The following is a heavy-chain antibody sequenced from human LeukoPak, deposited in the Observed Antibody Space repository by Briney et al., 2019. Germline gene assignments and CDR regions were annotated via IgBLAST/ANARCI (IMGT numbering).Heavy chain of an antibody. Sequence: GGSLRLSCAASGFTLSSTWMSWVRQAPGKGLEWVANLKQGGSDEYYLDSVKGRFIISRDNGKNSLYLQMSTLTTEDTAVYYCARQPVGFWSGYYQYYFDHWGQGVLVTVSS. CDR3: ARQPVGFWSGYYQYYFDH. D-gene: IGHD3-3*01. J-gene: IGHJ4*02. CDR1: GFTLSSTW. CDR2: LKQGGSDE. V-gene: IGHV3-7*01.